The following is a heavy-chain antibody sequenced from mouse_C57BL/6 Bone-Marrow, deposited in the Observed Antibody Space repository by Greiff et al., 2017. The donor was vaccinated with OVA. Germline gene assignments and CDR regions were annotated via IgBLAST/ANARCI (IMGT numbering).Heavy chain of an antibody. CDR1: GYTFTSYW. CDR3: ARWLLSNYAMDY. J-gene: IGHJ4*01. V-gene: IGHV1-72*01. CDR2: IDPNSGGT. D-gene: IGHD2-3*01. Sequence: QVQLQQPGAELVKPGASVKLSTASGYTFTSYWMHWVKQRPGRGLEWIGRIDPNSGGTKYNEKFKSKATLTVDKPSSTAYMQLSSLTSEDSAVYYCARWLLSNYAMDYWGQGTSVTVSS.